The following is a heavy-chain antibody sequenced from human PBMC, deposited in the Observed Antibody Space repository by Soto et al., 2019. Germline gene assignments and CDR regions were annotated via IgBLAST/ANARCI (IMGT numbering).Heavy chain of an antibody. D-gene: IGHD2-2*02. J-gene: IGHJ4*02. CDR2: ITPIFISI. CDR3: ARXGREKNAGYNGLVSLGY. V-gene: IGHV1-69*06. Sequence: LVKVSCKVSGSRFSDYVISWLGQAPGHGLEWWGGITPIFISISYARSFQGRFTITGDKSVTTASLELSSMRSDDTAVFYCARXGREKNAGYNGLVSLGYWGPGTLVTVSS. CDR1: GSRFSDYV.